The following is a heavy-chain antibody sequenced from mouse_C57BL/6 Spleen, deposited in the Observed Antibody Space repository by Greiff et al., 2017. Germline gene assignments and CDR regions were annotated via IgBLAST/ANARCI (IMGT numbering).Heavy chain of an antibody. J-gene: IGHJ2*01. CDR3: ARGGITTVFDY. D-gene: IGHD1-1*01. V-gene: IGHV1-80*01. CDR1: GYAFSSYW. CDR2: IYPGDGDT. Sequence: VQGVESGAELVKPGASVKISCKASGYAFSSYWMNWVKQRPGKGLEWIGQIYPGDGDTNYNGKFKGKATLTADKSSSTAYMQLSSLTSEDSAVYFCARGGITTVFDYWGQGTTLTVSS.